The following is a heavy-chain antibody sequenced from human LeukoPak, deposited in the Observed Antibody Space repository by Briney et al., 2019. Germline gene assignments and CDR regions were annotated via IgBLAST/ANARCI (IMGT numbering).Heavy chain of an antibody. CDR1: GLTFTSYG. D-gene: IGHD2-2*01. J-gene: IGHJ4*02. CDR2: ISYDGSNT. Sequence: PGRSLRLSCAASGLTFTSYGTHWVRQAPGKGLEWVAAISYDGSNTYFADSVKGRFTISRDNSRSTLYLQMNSLRGDDTAVYYCVKGASQLLLRTFFDYWGQGTLVTVSS. CDR3: VKGASQLLLRTFFDY. V-gene: IGHV3-30*18.